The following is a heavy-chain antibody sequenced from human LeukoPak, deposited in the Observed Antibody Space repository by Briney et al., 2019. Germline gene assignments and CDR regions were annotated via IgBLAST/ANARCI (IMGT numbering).Heavy chain of an antibody. V-gene: IGHV4-34*01. CDR2: INHSGNT. CDR1: GGSISSYY. D-gene: IGHD3-3*01. J-gene: IGHJ6*03. CDR3: ARTATEGEKDFWSGLLDYYYYYYMDV. Sequence: SETLSLTCTVSGGSISSYYWSWIRQPPGKGLEWIGEINHSGNTNYNPSLKSRVTISVDTSKNQFSLKLSSVTAADTAVYYCARTATEGEKDFWSGLLDYYYYYYMDVWGKGTTVTVSS.